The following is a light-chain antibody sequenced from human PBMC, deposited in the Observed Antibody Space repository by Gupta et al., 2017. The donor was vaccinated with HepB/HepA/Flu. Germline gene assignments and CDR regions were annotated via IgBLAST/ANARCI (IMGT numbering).Light chain of an antibody. CDR2: DVH. CDR3: CSDACSNTLV. CDR1: SSDVGGYNY. J-gene: IGLJ2*01. V-gene: IGLV2-11*01. Sequence: QSALTQPRSVSGSPGRSVTISCPGTSSDVGGYNYVSWYQQYPGKAPKIMIYDVHKRPAGVPDRFSGSKSGNTASLTISGLQADDEADYYCCSDACSNTLVFGGGTKLTVL.